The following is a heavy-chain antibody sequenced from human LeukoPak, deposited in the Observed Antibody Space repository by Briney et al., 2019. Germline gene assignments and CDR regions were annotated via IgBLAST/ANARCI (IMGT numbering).Heavy chain of an antibody. CDR2: ISYDGSNK. CDR3: AKPITMIVVVQDAFDI. Sequence: GRSLRLSCAASGFTFSSYAMHWVRQAPGKGLEWVAVISYDGSNKYYADSVKGRFTISRDNSKNTLYLQMNSLRAEDTAVYYCAKPITMIVVVQDAFDIWGQGTMVTVSS. CDR1: GFTFSSYA. D-gene: IGHD3-22*01. V-gene: IGHV3-30*04. J-gene: IGHJ3*02.